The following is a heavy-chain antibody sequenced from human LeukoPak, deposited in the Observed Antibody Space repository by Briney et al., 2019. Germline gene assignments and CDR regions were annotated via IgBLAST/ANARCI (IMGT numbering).Heavy chain of an antibody. V-gene: IGHV4-34*01. CDR3: ARASGYSRIPMFSY. J-gene: IGHJ4*02. CDR1: GGSFSGYY. CDR2: INHSGST. Sequence: SETLSLTCAVYGGSFSGYYWSWIRQPPGKGLEWIGEINHSGSTNYNPSLKSRVTISVDTSKNQFSLKLSSVTAADTAVYYCARASGYSRIPMFSYWGQGTLVTVSS. D-gene: IGHD6-13*01.